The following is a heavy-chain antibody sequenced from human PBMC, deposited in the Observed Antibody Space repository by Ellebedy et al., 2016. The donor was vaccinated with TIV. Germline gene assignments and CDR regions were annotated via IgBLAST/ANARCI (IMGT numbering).Heavy chain of an antibody. CDR3: VRDQSSGRYYSGMDV. Sequence: PGGSLRLSCAASGFTVSSKFMSWVRQAPGKGLEWVSVIYSGGSTYYADSVKGRFTISRDISKNTLYLQMNSLTTEDTAVYYCVRDQSSGRYYSGMDVWGQGTTVTVSS. D-gene: IGHD6-19*01. CDR2: IYSGGST. J-gene: IGHJ6*02. V-gene: IGHV3-53*05. CDR1: GFTVSSKF.